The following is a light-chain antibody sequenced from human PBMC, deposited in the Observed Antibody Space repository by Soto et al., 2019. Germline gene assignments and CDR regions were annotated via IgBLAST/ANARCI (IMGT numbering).Light chain of an antibody. CDR3: QQYGSAPPYT. CDR1: QSVSSSY. J-gene: IGKJ2*01. CDR2: GAS. Sequence: EIVLTQSTGTLSLSPGERATLSCRASQSVSSSYLAWYQQKPGQAPRLLIYGASSRATGIPYMFIGSGSGTDFPLTNSRLEPEDFEVYYCQQYGSAPPYTFGQGTKLEIK. V-gene: IGKV3-20*01.